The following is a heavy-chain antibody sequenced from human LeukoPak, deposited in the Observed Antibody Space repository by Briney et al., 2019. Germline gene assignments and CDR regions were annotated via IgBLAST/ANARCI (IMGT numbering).Heavy chain of an antibody. J-gene: IGHJ4*02. CDR1: GYSFTSNY. D-gene: IGHD3-10*01. CDR2: IYPGDSST. V-gene: IGHV5-51*01. CDR3: AVRSVRYFES. Sequence: GEYLKISCKGSGYSFTSNYTGWVRQMPGKGLEWMGIIYPGDSSTRYSPSFEGQVTISADKSISTAYLQWSSLKASDTAMYYCAVRSVRYFESWGQGVLVTVSS.